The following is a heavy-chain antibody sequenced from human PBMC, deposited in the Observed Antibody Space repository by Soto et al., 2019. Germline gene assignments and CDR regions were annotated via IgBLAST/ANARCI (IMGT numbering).Heavy chain of an antibody. CDR1: GFTFSSYA. J-gene: IGHJ3*02. V-gene: IGHV3-23*01. D-gene: IGHD5-12*01. CDR3: AKSKRDIVATITVPRWCAFDI. CDR2: ISGSGGST. Sequence: HPGGSLRLSCAASGFTFSSYAMSWVRQAPGKGLEWVSAISGSGGSTYYAESVKGRFTISRDNSKNTLYLQMNSLRAEDTAVYYCAKSKRDIVATITVPRWCAFDIWGQGTMVTVSS.